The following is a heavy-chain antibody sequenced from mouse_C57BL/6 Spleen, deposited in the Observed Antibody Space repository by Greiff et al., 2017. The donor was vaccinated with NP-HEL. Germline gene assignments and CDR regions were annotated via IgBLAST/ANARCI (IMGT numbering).Heavy chain of an antibody. Sequence: QVQLQQPGAELVMPGASVKLSCKASGYTFTSYWMHWVKQRPGQGLEWIGEIDPSDSYTNYNQKFKGKSTLTVDKSSSTAYMQLSSLTSEDSAVYYCARRNYYGTPFAYWGQGTLVTVSA. V-gene: IGHV1-69*01. D-gene: IGHD1-1*01. J-gene: IGHJ3*01. CDR3: ARRNYYGTPFAY. CDR1: GYTFTSYW. CDR2: IDPSDSYT.